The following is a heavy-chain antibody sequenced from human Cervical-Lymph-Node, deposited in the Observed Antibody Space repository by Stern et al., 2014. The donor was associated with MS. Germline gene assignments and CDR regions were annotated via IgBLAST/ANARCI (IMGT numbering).Heavy chain of an antibody. D-gene: IGHD6-19*01. V-gene: IGHV4-34*01. CDR3: ARSGVAVRDFDY. CDR1: GGSLNGYY. CDR2: IYDREST. J-gene: IGHJ4*02. Sequence: QVQLQQWGAGLLKPSETLSLTCAVSGGSLNGYYWSWIRQTPGTGLEWLGGIYDRESTDYNQSLKSRLTMSLDTSTNHFSLKLASVTAADTAVYYCARSGVAVRDFDYWGQGTLVAVSS.